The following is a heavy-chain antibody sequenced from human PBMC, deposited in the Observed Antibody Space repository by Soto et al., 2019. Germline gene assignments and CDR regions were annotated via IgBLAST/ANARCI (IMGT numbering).Heavy chain of an antibody. CDR3: AHRGGATVGLYYFDY. CDR2: IYWHDDK. D-gene: IGHD3-16*01. V-gene: IGHV2-5*01. CDR1: GFSLSTTGVG. J-gene: IGHJ4*02. Sequence: GAKLGTPAQTVTLTCSFSGFSLSTTGVGVSWIRQPPGKALEWLALIYWHDDKRYSPSLKSRLTITKDTPKNQAVLTMTNMDPVDTATYYCAHRGGATVGLYYFDYWGQGALVTVSS.